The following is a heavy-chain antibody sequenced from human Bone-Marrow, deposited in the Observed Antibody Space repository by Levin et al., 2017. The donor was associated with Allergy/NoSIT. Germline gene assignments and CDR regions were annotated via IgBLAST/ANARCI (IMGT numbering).Heavy chain of an antibody. CDR3: AREALGYCSGGSCYSRALYYDYYGMDV. J-gene: IGHJ6*02. CDR1: GGTFSSYA. Sequence: ASVKVSCKASGGTFSSYAISWVRQAPGQGLEWMGRIIPILGIANYAQKFQGRVTITADKSTSTAYMELSSLRSEDTAVYYCAREALGYCSGGSCYSRALYYDYYGMDVWGQGTTVTVSS. D-gene: IGHD2-15*01. V-gene: IGHV1-69*04. CDR2: IIPILGIA.